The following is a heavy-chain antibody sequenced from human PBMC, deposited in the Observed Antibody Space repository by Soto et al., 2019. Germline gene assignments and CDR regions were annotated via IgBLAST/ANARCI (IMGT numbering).Heavy chain of an antibody. V-gene: IGHV5-51*01. J-gene: IGHJ4*02. D-gene: IGHD2-2*01. CDR3: ARDNCSGTTCYECDY. Sequence: SLKISCKGSGYRFNNYWIGWVRQMPGKGLEWMRIIYPGDSDTRYSPSFQGQVTISADKSINTAYLQWSSLKASDTAMYYCARDNCSGTTCYECDYGGQGTQVTFSS. CDR1: GYRFNNYW. CDR2: IYPGDSDT.